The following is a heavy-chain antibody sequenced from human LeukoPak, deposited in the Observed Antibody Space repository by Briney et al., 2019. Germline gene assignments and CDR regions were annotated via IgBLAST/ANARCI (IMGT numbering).Heavy chain of an antibody. CDR3: ARQTGSGLFILP. Sequence: GSLRLSCAASGFTFSSYEMNWVRQAPGKGLEWIGSIYYSGNTYYNASLKSQVSISIDTSKNQFSLRLTSVTAADTAVYYCARQTGSGLFILPGGQGTLVTVPS. CDR2: IYYSGNT. J-gene: IGHJ4*02. D-gene: IGHD3/OR15-3a*01. V-gene: IGHV4-39*01. CDR1: GFTFSSYE.